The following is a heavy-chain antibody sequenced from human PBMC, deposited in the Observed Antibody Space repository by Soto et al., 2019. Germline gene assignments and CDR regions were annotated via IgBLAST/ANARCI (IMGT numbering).Heavy chain of an antibody. V-gene: IGHV4-34*01. J-gene: IGHJ4*02. D-gene: IGHD1-26*01. CDR1: GGSFSGYS. Sequence: SETMSLPCAVFGGSFSGYSWTWIRQSPGKGLEWIGQINHSGSTNYNPSLKSRVTISLVTSKNQFSLELTSVTAADTAVYYCARGLFSENYYSGGWYYFDSWGQGTLVTVSS. CDR3: ARGLFSENYYSGGWYYFDS. CDR2: INHSGST.